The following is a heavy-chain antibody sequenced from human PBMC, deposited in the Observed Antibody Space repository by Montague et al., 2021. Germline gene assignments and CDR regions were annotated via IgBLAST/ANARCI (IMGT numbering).Heavy chain of an antibody. Sequence: SLRLSCAASGFTFSSYVMHWVRQAPGKGLVWVSRISHDGTVTTYADSVKGRFTIARDNAKNTLFLQMNSLRAEDTAVYHCTRDVNWDLFDYWGQGALVTVSS. CDR1: GFTFSSYV. D-gene: IGHD7-27*01. V-gene: IGHV3-74*01. CDR2: ISHDGTVT. J-gene: IGHJ4*02. CDR3: TRDVNWDLFDY.